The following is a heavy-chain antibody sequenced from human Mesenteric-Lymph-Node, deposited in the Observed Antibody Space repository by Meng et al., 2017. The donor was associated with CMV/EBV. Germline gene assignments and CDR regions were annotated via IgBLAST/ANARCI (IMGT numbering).Heavy chain of an antibody. CDR2: INPNSGVS. CDR3: ARDNVNPEGFDP. CDR1: GYTVTDFY. J-gene: IGHJ5*02. Sequence: QVQLVQSRAEVGKLGASVMVSCKASGYTVTDFYIPWVRQAPGQGLEWMGRINPNSGVSNSAQNFQGRVTMTRDTSISTAYMELGRLTSDDTAVYYCARDNVNPEGFDPWGQGTLVTVSS. V-gene: IGHV1-2*06. D-gene: IGHD2/OR15-2a*01.